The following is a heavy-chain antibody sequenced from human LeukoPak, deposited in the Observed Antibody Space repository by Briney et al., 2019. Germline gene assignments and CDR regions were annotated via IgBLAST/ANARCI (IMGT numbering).Heavy chain of an antibody. CDR3: AREGDIVVVPAAIDYYYYGMDV. D-gene: IGHD2-2*01. Sequence: ASVKVSFEASGYTFTIYGISWVRQAPGQGGEGMGWISAYNGNTNYSQKLQGRVTITTDPSTSTAYMELRSLRSDDTAVYYCAREGDIVVVPAAIDYYYYGMDVWGQGTTVTVSS. V-gene: IGHV1-18*01. J-gene: IGHJ6*02. CDR1: GYTFTIYG. CDR2: ISAYNGNT.